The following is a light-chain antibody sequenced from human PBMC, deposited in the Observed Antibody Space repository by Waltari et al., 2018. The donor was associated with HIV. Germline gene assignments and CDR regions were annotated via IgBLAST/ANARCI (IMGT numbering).Light chain of an antibody. CDR2: DVG. Sequence: QSALTQPASVSGSPGQSIPISCPGTCPGIGSYNYVSLYQQHPGTGPALRSDDVGTRHSGVSDRFSGSKSGNTASRTISGLQSEDEADYHCCAYAGPTGLSEVFGGGTKLTVL. CDR1: CPGIGSYNY. CDR3: CAYAGPTGLSEV. V-gene: IGLV2-23*02. J-gene: IGLJ2*01.